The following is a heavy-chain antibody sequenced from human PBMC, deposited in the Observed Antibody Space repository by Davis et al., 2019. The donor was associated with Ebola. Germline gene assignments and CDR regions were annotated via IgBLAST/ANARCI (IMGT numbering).Heavy chain of an antibody. D-gene: IGHD2-2*01. J-gene: IGHJ3*02. V-gene: IGHV1-24*01. CDR3: ATASCSSTSCPYDAFDI. CDR1: GYTLTELS. CDR2: FDPEDGET. Sequence: ASVKVSCKVSGYTLTELSMHWVRQAPGKGLEWMGGFDPEDGETIYAQKFQGRVTMTEDTSTDTAYMELSSLRSEDTAVYYCATASCSSTSCPYDAFDIWGQGTMVTVSS.